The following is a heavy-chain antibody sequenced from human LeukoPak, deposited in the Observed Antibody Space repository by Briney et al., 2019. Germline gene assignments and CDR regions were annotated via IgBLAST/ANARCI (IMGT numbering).Heavy chain of an antibody. CDR2: IYYSGST. CDR1: GGSISSSSYY. CDR3: AREGDSPLNY. J-gene: IGHJ4*02. D-gene: IGHD2-21*01. Sequence: SETLSLTCTVSGGSISSSSYYWGWIRQPPGKGLEWIGSIYYSGSTYCNPSLKSRVTISVDTSKNQFSLKLSSVTAADTAVYYCAREGDSPLNYWGQGTLVTVSS. V-gene: IGHV4-39*07.